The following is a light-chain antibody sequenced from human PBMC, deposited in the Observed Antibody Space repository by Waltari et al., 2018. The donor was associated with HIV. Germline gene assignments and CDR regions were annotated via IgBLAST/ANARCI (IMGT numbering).Light chain of an antibody. CDR1: PSINSW. J-gene: IGKJ2*03. V-gene: IGKV1-5*03. CDR3: QQYNSYSYS. Sequence: DIQMTQSPSTLSASVGDRVTITCRASPSINSWLAWYQQKPGKVPNLLIYKASSLESGVPSRFSGSGSGTEFTLTISSLQPDDFATYYCQQYNSYSYSFGQGTKLEIK. CDR2: KAS.